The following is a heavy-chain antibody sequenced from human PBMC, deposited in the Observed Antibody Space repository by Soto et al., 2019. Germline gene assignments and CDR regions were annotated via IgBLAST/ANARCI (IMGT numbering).Heavy chain of an antibody. CDR2: VNPNNGHT. Sequence: QAQLVQSGAEVKKPGASVKVSCKASGYTFTSYDINWVRQATGQGLEWMGWVNPNNGHTGYAQKFQGRVTMTRNTSISTAYMELDSLRSEDTAVYYCVRLFYYGSGSWVEWGQGTLVTVSS. CDR3: VRLFYYGSGSWVE. J-gene: IGHJ4*02. CDR1: GYTFTSYD. D-gene: IGHD3-10*01. V-gene: IGHV1-8*01.